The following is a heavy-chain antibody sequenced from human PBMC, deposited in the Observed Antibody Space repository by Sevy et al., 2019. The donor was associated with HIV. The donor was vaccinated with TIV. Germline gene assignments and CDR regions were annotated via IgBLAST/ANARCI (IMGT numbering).Heavy chain of an antibody. CDR1: GYRFSNYW. V-gene: IGHV5-51*01. D-gene: IGHD3-22*01. J-gene: IGHJ3*01. Sequence: GESLKISCKGSGYRFSNYWIAWVRQMPGKGLEWMGIIYPDDSDTRYSPSFQGQVTISVDKSISTAYLQWSSLKASDTAMYYCGRGYYYGGSGYYGGAFDVWGQGTMVTVSS. CDR2: IYPDDSDT. CDR3: GRGYYYGGSGYYGGAFDV.